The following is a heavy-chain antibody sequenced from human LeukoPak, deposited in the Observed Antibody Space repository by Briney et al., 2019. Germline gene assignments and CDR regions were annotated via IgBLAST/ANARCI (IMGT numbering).Heavy chain of an antibody. D-gene: IGHD3-16*01. CDR3: ARYEGRFDP. J-gene: IGHJ5*02. CDR2: INHSGST. V-gene: IGHV4-34*01. Sequence: PSETLSLTCAVYGGSFSGYYWSWIRQPPGKGLEWIGEINHSGSTNYNPSLKSRVTISVDTSKNQFSLKVNSVTAADTAVYYCARYEGRFDPWGQGILVTVSS. CDR1: GGSFSGYY.